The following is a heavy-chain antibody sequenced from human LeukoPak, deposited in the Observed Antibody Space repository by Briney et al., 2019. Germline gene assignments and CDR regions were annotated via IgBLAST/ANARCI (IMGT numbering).Heavy chain of an antibody. CDR3: ARAGGGYGYFDH. D-gene: IGHD3-22*01. Sequence: GGSLRLSCAASGFTFSSYAMSWVRQAPGKGLEWVSAISGSGGSTYYADSVKGRFTISRDNSKTTLFLQMNSLRAEDTAVYYCARAGGGYGYFDHWGQGTLVTVSS. J-gene: IGHJ4*02. CDR2: ISGSGGST. V-gene: IGHV3-23*01. CDR1: GFTFSSYA.